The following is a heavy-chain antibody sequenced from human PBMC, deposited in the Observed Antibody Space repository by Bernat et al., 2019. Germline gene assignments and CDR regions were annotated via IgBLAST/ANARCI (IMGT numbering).Heavy chain of an antibody. CDR3: ARSGYSSGGLDY. CDR2: IWYDGSNK. CDR1: GFTFSSYD. V-gene: IGHV3-33*01. Sequence: QVQLVESGGGVVQPGRSLRLSCAASGFTFSSYDMHWVRQAPGKGLEWVAVIWYDGSNKYYADSVKGRFTISRDNSKNTLYLQMNSLRAEDTAVYYCARSGYSSGGLDYWGQGTLVTVSS. J-gene: IGHJ4*02. D-gene: IGHD6-19*01.